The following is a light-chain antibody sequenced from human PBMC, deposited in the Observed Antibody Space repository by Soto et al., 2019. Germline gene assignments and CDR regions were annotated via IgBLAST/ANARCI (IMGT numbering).Light chain of an antibody. V-gene: IGKV1-5*03. CDR1: QTTSSW. J-gene: IGKJ1*01. CDR3: QHYNSYSEA. CDR2: KAS. Sequence: DIQMTQSPSTLSGSVGDIVTITWRASQTTSSWLAWYQQKPGKAPKLLIYKASTLKSGVPSRFSGSGSGTEFTLTISSLQPDDFATYYCQHYNSYSEAFGQGTKVDI.